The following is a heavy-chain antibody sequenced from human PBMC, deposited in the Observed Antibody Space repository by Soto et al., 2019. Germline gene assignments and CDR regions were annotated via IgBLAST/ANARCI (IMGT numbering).Heavy chain of an antibody. Sequence: SETMYITITVSTGTISSSSDYWGWNHQPPGKGLEWIGSIYYSGSTYYNPSLKSRVTISVDTSKNQFSLKLSSVTAADTAVYYCARDNTMVRGVIITDYYGMDFWGQGTTVTVSS. D-gene: IGHD3-10*01. CDR2: IYYSGST. CDR3: ARDNTMVRGVIITDYYGMDF. CDR1: TGTISSSSDY. J-gene: IGHJ6*01. V-gene: IGHV4-39*02.